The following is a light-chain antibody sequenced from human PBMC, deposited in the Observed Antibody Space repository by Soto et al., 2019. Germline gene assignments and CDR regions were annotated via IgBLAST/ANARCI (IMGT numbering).Light chain of an antibody. CDR2: GAS. CDR1: QSVRSN. CDR3: QDYDSWPLT. Sequence: EKLMTQSPATLSVSPGERATLSCRASQSVRSNLAWYQQKPGQAPRLLIYGASTRATGIPARFSGGGSGTEFTLTISSLQSEDFAVYYCQDYDSWPLTFGGGTKVDIK. V-gene: IGKV3-15*01. J-gene: IGKJ4*01.